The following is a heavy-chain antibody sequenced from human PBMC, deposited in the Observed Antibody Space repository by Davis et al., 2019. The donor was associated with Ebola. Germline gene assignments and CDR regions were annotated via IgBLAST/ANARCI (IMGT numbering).Heavy chain of an antibody. CDR3: ARDWSGYCSGGSCYNWFDP. V-gene: IGHV4-61*01. CDR1: GVSMGTSNFF. Sequence: SETLSLTCIVSGVSMGTSNFFWGWIRQSPGKGLEWIGYIYYSGSTNYNPSLKSRVTISVDTSKNQFSLKLSSVTAADTAVYYCARDWSGYCSGGSCYNWFDPWGQGTLVTVSS. D-gene: IGHD2-15*01. J-gene: IGHJ5*02. CDR2: IYYSGST.